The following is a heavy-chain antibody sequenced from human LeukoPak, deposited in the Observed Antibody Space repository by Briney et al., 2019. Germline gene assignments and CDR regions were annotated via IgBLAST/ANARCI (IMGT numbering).Heavy chain of an antibody. CDR2: IADTGSPS. V-gene: IGHV3-23*01. Sequence: PGGSLRLSCVASGFTFNGQAMSWVRQGPEKGLEWVSTIADTGSPSYYADSMKGRFAVSRDNSKNTLYLQMNSLRAEDTAVYYCAKPHYGSGSYYYFDYWGQGTLVTVSS. CDR1: GFTFNGQA. J-gene: IGHJ4*02. D-gene: IGHD3-10*01. CDR3: AKPHYGSGSYYYFDY.